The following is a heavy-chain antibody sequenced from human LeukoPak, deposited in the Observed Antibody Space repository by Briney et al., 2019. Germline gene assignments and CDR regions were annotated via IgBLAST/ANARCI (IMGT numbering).Heavy chain of an antibody. J-gene: IGHJ3*02. CDR3: ARPRGSSGYLDAFDI. CDR2: IYSGGST. CDR1: GFTVSSNY. D-gene: IGHD3-22*01. V-gene: IGHV3-53*01. Sequence: PGGSLRLSCAASGFTVSSNYMSWVRQAPGKGLEWVAVIYSGGSTHYADSVKRRFTISTDNSTNTMYLQMNSLRAEDTAVYYCARPRGSSGYLDAFDIWGQGTMVTVSS.